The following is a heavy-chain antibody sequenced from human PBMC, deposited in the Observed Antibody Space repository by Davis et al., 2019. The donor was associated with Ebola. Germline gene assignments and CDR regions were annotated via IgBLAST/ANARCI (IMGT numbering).Heavy chain of an antibody. Sequence: GESLKIPCAASGFTFSSHAMSWVRQAPGKGLEWVSAISGSGGSTYYADSVKGRFTISRDNSKNTLYLQMNSLRAEDTAVYYCAKDRGIKWDIVVVVAGYFGVWGKGTTVTVSS. CDR2: ISGSGGST. CDR3: AKDRGIKWDIVVVVAGYFGV. V-gene: IGHV3-23*01. J-gene: IGHJ6*04. CDR1: GFTFSSHA. D-gene: IGHD2-15*01.